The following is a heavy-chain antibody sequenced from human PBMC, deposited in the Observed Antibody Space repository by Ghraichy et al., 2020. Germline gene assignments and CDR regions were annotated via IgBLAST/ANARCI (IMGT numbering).Heavy chain of an antibody. CDR3: VRQPANLAAIDI. CDR1: GGSINNYY. D-gene: IGHD4/OR15-4a*01. Sequence: SETLSLTCSVSGGSINNYYWSWIRQPPGKGLEWFASIYYTGSTNYNPSLKSRVNITVYTYKNQVSLKLTSVTAADTAVYYCVRQPANLAAIDIWGQGTMVTVSS. J-gene: IGHJ3*02. CDR2: IYYTGST. V-gene: IGHV4-59*08.